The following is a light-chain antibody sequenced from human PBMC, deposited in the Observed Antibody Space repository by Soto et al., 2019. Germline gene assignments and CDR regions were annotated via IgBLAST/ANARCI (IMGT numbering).Light chain of an antibody. CDR2: EVS. CDR3: NSYTTSSTRI. V-gene: IGLV2-14*01. J-gene: IGLJ2*01. CDR1: SSDVGAYNY. Sequence: QSALTQPASVSGSPGQSITISCTGTSSDVGAYNYVSWYQHHPGKAPKLMIYEVSNRPSGVPNRFSGSKSGNTASLTISGLQTEDEADYYCNSYTTSSTRIFGGGTKLTVL.